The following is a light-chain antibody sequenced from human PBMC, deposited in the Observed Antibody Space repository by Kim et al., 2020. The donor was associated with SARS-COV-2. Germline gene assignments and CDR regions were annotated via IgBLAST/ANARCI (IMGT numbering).Light chain of an antibody. CDR3: GSYTGSNNFAV. Sequence: SLTISCAVTTGCFGGYNYVSWYQHHPGKAPKLMIYDVNKRPSGIPDRFSGSKSGNTASLTVSGLQAEDEADYYCGSYTGSNNFAVFGGGTQLTVL. V-gene: IGLV2-8*01. J-gene: IGLJ2*01. CDR1: TGCFGGYNY. CDR2: DVN.